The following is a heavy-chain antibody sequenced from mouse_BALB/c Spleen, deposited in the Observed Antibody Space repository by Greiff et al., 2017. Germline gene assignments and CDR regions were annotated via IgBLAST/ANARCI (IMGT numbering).Heavy chain of an antibody. Sequence: EVKLVESGPSLVKPSQTLSLTCSVTGDSITSGYWNWIRKFPGNKLEYMGYISYSGSTYYNPSLKSRISITRDTSKNQYYLQLNSVTTEDTATYYCARRGKLPYWYFDVWGAGTTVTVSS. CDR1: GDSITSGY. CDR3: ARRGKLPYWYFDV. J-gene: IGHJ1*01. CDR2: ISYSGST. V-gene: IGHV3-8*02.